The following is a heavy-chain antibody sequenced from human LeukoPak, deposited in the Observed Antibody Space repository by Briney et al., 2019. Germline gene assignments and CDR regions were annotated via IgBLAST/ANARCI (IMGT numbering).Heavy chain of an antibody. D-gene: IGHD3-22*01. CDR3: ARPNYYDSSGQFDY. J-gene: IGHJ4*02. Sequence: ASVKVSCKASGYTFTGYYMHWVRQAPGQGLGWMGWINPNSGGTNYAQKFQGRVTMTRDTSISTAYMELSGLRSDDTAVYYCARPNYYDSSGQFDYWGQGALVIVSS. CDR2: INPNSGGT. CDR1: GYTFTGYY. V-gene: IGHV1-2*02.